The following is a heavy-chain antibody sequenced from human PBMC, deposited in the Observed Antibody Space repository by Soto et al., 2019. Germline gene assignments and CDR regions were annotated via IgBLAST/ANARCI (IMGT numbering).Heavy chain of an antibody. Sequence: SETLSLTCTVSGGSISSSSYYWGWIRQPPGKGLEWIGSIYYSGSTYYNPSLKSRVTISVDTSKNQFSLKLSSVTAADTAVYYCARLGPSFRGLLDAFDIWGQGTMVTVSS. CDR2: IYYSGST. CDR1: GGSISSSSYY. CDR3: ARLGPSFRGLLDAFDI. V-gene: IGHV4-39*01. J-gene: IGHJ3*02. D-gene: IGHD4-17*01.